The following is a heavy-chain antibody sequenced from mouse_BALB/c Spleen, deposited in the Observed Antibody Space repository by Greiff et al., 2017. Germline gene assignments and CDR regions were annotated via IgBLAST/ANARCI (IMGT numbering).Heavy chain of an antibody. D-gene: IGHD2-3*01. Sequence: EVKVVESGGGLVKPGGSLKLSCAASGFTFSSYAMSWVRQTPEKRLEWVATISSGGSYTYYPDSVKGRFTISRDNAKNTLYLQMSSLRSEDTAMYYCARRDGYYEFAYWGQGTLVTVSA. CDR2: ISSGGSYT. CDR3: ARRDGYYEFAY. J-gene: IGHJ3*01. CDR1: GFTFSSYA. V-gene: IGHV5-9-3*01.